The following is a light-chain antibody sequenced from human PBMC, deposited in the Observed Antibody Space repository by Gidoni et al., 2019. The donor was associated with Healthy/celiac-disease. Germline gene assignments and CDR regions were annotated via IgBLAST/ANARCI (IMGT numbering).Light chain of an antibody. CDR1: QSVSSY. Sequence: DIVLTQSPATLSLSPGDRATLSCRASQSVSSYLAWYQQKPGQAPRLLIYDASNRATGIPARLSGSGSGTDFTLTISSLEPEDFAVYYCQQRSNWPRTFGQGTKVEIK. J-gene: IGKJ1*01. CDR3: QQRSNWPRT. CDR2: DAS. V-gene: IGKV3-11*01.